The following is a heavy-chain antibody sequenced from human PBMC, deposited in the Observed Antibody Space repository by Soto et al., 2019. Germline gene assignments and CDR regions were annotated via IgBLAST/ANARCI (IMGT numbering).Heavy chain of an antibody. CDR1: GGSISRGGYS. CDR3: ARVTSP. J-gene: IGHJ5*02. CDR2: IYHSGNT. V-gene: IGHV4-30-2*01. Sequence: SETLSLTCAVSGGSISRGGYSWSWIRQPPGKGLEWIGYIYHSGNTYYNPSLKSRVSISVDRSKNQFSLKLSSVTAADTAVYYCARVTSPWGQGTLVTVSS.